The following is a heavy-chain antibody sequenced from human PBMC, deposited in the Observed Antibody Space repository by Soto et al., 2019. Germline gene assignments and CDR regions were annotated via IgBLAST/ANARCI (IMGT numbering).Heavy chain of an antibody. V-gene: IGHV1-18*01. CDR2: ISAKNGDT. CDR3: VRDRDSDTWPSRDV. CDR1: GYSFTRNG. J-gene: IGHJ6*02. D-gene: IGHD1-26*01. Sequence: QVHLVQSGAELKKPGASVRVSCKASGYSFTRNGISWVRQAPGQGLEWMGWISAKNGDTNYAQKFQGRVIMTTDTYTSTGYMELRSLRSDDTAVYYCVRDRDSDTWPSRDVWGQGTTVTVSS.